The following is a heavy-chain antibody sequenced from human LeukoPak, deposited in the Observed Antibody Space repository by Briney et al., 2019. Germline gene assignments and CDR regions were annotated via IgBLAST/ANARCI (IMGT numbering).Heavy chain of an antibody. D-gene: IGHD5-12*01. V-gene: IGHV1-24*01. Sequence: GASVKVSRKVSGYSLHELSMHWVRQGPGEGLEWMGGLDSEDGETVYAERLRGRVTMTNDTSTDTVFMELSSLRSDDTALYFCAIDLVTTSPMGLNYLDPWGQGTLVIVSA. CDR3: AIDLVTTSPMGLNYLDP. CDR1: GYSLHELS. CDR2: LDSEDGET. J-gene: IGHJ5*02.